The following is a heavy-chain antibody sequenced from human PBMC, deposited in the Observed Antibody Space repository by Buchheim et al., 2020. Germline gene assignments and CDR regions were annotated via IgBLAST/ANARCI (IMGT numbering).Heavy chain of an antibody. CDR2: ISYDGSNK. Sequence: QVQLVESGGGVVQPGRSLRLSCAASGFTFSSYAMHWVRQAPGKGLEWVAVISYDGSNKYYADSVKGRFTISRDNSKNTLYLQMNSLRAEDTAVYYCTTDALRGLYYAFDIWGQGT. V-gene: IGHV3-30-3*01. D-gene: IGHD3-10*01. CDR1: GFTFSSYA. CDR3: TTDALRGLYYAFDI. J-gene: IGHJ3*02.